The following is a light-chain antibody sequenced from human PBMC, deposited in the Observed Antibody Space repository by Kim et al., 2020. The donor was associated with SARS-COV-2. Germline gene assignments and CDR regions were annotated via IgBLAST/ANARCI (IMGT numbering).Light chain of an antibody. CDR1: KLGDKY. CDR2: QDS. Sequence: SVSPGQTDSITCSGDKLGDKYACWYQQKPGQSPVLVIYQDSKRPSGIPERFSGSNSGNTATLTISGTQAMDEADYYCQAWDSSTVVFGGGTKVTVL. J-gene: IGLJ2*01. CDR3: QAWDSSTVV. V-gene: IGLV3-1*01.